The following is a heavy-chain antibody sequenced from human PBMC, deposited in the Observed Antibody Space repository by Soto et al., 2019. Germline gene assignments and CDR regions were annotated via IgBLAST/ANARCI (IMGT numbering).Heavy chain of an antibody. Sequence: ASVKVSCKASGYTFTGYYMHWVRQAPGQGLEWMGWINPNSGGTNYAQKFQGRVTMTRDTSISTAYMELSRLRSDDTAVYYCAAPVLLWFGEDKPWVYGMDVWGQGTTVTVSS. D-gene: IGHD3-10*01. CDR2: INPNSGGT. CDR3: AAPVLLWFGEDKPWVYGMDV. J-gene: IGHJ6*02. V-gene: IGHV1-2*02. CDR1: GYTFTGYY.